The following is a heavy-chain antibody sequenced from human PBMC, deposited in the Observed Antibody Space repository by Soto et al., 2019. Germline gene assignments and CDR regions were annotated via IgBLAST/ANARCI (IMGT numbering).Heavy chain of an antibody. J-gene: IGHJ6*02. CDR3: AKGRSYYYYYGVDV. V-gene: IGHV3-23*01. Sequence: GGSLRLSCAASGFTFSDYFMSWVRQATGKGLEWVSAIISSGSSTYYADSVKGRFTISRDNSKSTLYLQMNSLRAEDTALYYCAKGRSYYYYYGVDVWGQGTTVTVSS. CDR1: GFTFSDYF. CDR2: IISSGSST.